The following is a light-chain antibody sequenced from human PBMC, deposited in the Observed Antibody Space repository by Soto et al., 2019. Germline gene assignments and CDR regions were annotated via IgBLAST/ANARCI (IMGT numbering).Light chain of an antibody. Sequence: LQTPRAHCTLAASIVDRGTSIGRASQSISSWLAWYQQKPGKAPKLLIYKASSLESGVPSRFSGSGSGTEFTLTISSLQPDDFATYYCQQYNSYRTFGQGTKVDIK. J-gene: IGKJ1*01. CDR2: KAS. CDR3: QQYNSYRT. CDR1: QSISSW. V-gene: IGKV1-5*03.